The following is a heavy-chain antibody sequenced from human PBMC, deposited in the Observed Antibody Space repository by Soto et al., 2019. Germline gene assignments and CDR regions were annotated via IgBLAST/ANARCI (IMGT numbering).Heavy chain of an antibody. Sequence: QVQLVQSGAEVKKPGSSVKVSCKASGGTFSSYAISWVRQAPGQGLEWMGGIIPIFGTANYAQKFQGRVTMTADESTSTAYMELSSLRAEDTAVYYCARDQHYGAGSYPGYWGQGTMVTVSS. J-gene: IGHJ4*02. CDR3: ARDQHYGAGSYPGY. CDR1: GGTFSSYA. D-gene: IGHD3-10*01. CDR2: IIPIFGTA. V-gene: IGHV1-69*12.